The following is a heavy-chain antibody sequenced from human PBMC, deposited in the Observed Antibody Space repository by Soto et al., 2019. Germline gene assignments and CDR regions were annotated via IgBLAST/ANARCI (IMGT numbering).Heavy chain of an antibody. CDR2: IYYSGST. Sequence: QVPLQESGPGLVKPSQTLSLTCTVSGGSISTGSYYWSWIRQHPGKGLEWIGYIYYSGSTYYNPSLKSRVTISVDTSENQFSLKLSSVTAADTAVYYCARVPYDSAHFDYWGQGTLVTVSS. CDR1: GGSISTGSYY. V-gene: IGHV4-31*03. J-gene: IGHJ4*02. D-gene: IGHD3-22*01. CDR3: ARVPYDSAHFDY.